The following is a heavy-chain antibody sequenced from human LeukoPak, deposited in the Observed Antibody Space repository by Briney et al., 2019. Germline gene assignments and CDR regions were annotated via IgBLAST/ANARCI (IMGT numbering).Heavy chain of an antibody. Sequence: GGSLRLSCAASGFTFSSYAMSWVRQAPGKGREWVSGISGSGGSTYYADSVKGRFTFSRDNSKNTLYLQMNSLRAEDTAVYYCAKDGSRDYGPGIVEYFQYWGQGTLVTVSS. V-gene: IGHV3-23*01. J-gene: IGHJ1*01. CDR1: GFTFSSYA. D-gene: IGHD3-10*01. CDR3: AKDGSRDYGPGIVEYFQY. CDR2: ISGSGGST.